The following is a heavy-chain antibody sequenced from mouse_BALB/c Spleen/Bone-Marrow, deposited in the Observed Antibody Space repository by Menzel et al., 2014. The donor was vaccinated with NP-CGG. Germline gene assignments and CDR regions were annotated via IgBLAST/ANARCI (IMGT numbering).Heavy chain of an antibody. D-gene: IGHD2-1*01. J-gene: IGHJ2*01. CDR1: GYTFXDYW. V-gene: IGHV1-69*01. CDR3: AFYYGNYGDY. CDR2: IDTSDSYT. Sequence: QVQLQQPGAELVMPGASVKMSCKASGYTFXDYWMHWVKQRPGQGLEWIGAIDTSDSYTSYNQKFKGKATLTVDESSSTAYMQLSSLTSEDSAVYYCAFYYGNYGDYWGQGTTLTVSS.